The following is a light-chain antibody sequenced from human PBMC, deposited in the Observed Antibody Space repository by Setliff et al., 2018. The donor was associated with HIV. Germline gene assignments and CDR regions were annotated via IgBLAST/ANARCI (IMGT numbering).Light chain of an antibody. CDR3: GSYRRTSTWV. CDR1: SSNIGGGYD. Sequence: QSVLTQPPSVSGAPGQSVTISCTGNSSNIGGGYDVHWYQQFPRTAPKLIIFGNSNRPSGVPDRFSGSKSGTSASLAISGLQAEDEADYYCGSYRRTSTWVFGGGTKVTVL. CDR2: GNS. J-gene: IGLJ3*02. V-gene: IGLV1-40*01.